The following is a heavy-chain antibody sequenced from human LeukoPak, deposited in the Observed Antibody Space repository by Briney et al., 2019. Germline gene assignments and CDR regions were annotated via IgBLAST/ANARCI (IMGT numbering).Heavy chain of an antibody. CDR1: GGSISSYD. Sequence: PSETLSRTCTVSGGSISSYDCCWIRQPPGTGLGWMGYIYYCGSSNSNPSLKSRVPISVDTSKTQFSLTLSSVTAADTAVYYCASEVAVGDFDYWGQGTLVTVSS. V-gene: IGHV4-59*08. CDR3: ASEVAVGDFDY. D-gene: IGHD6-19*01. J-gene: IGHJ4*02. CDR2: IYYCGSS.